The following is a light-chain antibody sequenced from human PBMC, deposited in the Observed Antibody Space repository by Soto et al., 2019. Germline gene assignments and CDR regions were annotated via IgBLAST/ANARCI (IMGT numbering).Light chain of an antibody. V-gene: IGLV2-23*02. CDR3: SSYSGSRIFDV. CDR1: GGDVGNYNL. Sequence: QSALTEPPSVSGSPGQSITISCTGTGGDVGNYNLVSWYQQHPGKAPTVMIYEVTKPPSGVSNRFSGSKSGNTSSLTISGLQAEDEADYYCSSYSGSRIFDVFGTGTKLTVL. J-gene: IGLJ1*01. CDR2: EVT.